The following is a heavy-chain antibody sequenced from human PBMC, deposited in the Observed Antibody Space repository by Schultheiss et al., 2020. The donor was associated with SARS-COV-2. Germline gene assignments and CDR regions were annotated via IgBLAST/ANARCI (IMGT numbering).Heavy chain of an antibody. CDR2: IYYSGST. CDR1: GGSISSGGYY. J-gene: IGHJ6*02. V-gene: IGHV4-31*03. Sequence: LRLSCTVSGGSISSGGYYWSWIRQHPGKGLEWIGYIYYSGSTYYNPSLKSRVTISVDTSKNQFSLKLSSVTAADTAVYYCARGPPQTGSYYYYGMDVWGQGTTVTVSS. CDR3: ARGPPQTGSYYYYGMDV. D-gene: IGHD7-27*01.